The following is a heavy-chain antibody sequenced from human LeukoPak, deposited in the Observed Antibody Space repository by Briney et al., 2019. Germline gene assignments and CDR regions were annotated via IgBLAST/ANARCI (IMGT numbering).Heavy chain of an antibody. J-gene: IGHJ6*02. D-gene: IGHD3-22*01. CDR1: GFTVSSNY. V-gene: IGHV3-66*02. CDR3: AKDLLYDSSGYVYYYYYYGMDV. Sequence: PGGSLRLSCAASGFTVSSNYMSWVRQAPGKGLEWVSVIYSGGSTYYADSVRGRFTISRDNSKNTLYLQMNSLRAEDTAVYYCAKDLLYDSSGYVYYYYYYGMDVWGQGTTVTVSS. CDR2: IYSGGST.